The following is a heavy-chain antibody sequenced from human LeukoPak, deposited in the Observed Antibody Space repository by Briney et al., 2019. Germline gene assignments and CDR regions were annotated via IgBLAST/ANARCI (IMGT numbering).Heavy chain of an antibody. D-gene: IGHD1-1*01. Sequence: GGSLRLSCAASGFTFSDYYMDWVRQTPGKGLEWVGRSRNKAKSYTAAYAASVKGRFTISRDDSKNTRYLKMNKLKSKDTTVYHCVRGYRGIDVWGKGATVTVSS. CDR3: VRGYRGIDV. CDR2: SRNKAKSYTA. CDR1: GFTFSDYY. J-gene: IGHJ6*04. V-gene: IGHV3-72*01.